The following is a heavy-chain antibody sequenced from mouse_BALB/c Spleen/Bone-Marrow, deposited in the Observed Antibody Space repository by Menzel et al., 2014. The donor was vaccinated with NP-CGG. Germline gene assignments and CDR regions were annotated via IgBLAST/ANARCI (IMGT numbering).Heavy chain of an antibody. D-gene: IGHD2-14*01. CDR2: ISGYYGDA. J-gene: IGHJ4*01. V-gene: IGHV1-67*01. CDR3: ARSGKVRNAMDY. Sequence: VQGVESGAELVRPGVSVKISCKGSGYTFTDYAIHWVKQSHAKSLEWIGLISGYYGDAIYNQKFKGKATMTVDKSSRTAYKDLARLTSEDSAIYYCARSGKVRNAMDYWGQGTSVTVSS. CDR1: GYTFTDYA.